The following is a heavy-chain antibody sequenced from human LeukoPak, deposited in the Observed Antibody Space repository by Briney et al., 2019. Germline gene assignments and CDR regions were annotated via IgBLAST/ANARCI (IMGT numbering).Heavy chain of an antibody. CDR2: IIPIFGTA. CDR1: GGTFSSYA. CDR3: ARGVRAFDY. J-gene: IGHJ4*02. D-gene: IGHD6-6*01. Sequence: ASVKVSCKASGGTFSSYAISWVRQAPGQGLEWMGGIIPIFGTANYAQKFQGRVTMTRNTSISTAYMELSSLRSEDTAVYYCARGVRAFDYWGQGTLVTVSS. V-gene: IGHV1-69*05.